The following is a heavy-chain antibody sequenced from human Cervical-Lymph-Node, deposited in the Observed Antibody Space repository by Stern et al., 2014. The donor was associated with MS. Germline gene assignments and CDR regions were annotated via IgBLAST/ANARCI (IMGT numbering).Heavy chain of an antibody. CDR1: GGSIRNYY. V-gene: IGHV4-59*08. CDR3: ATFFRSGSSYYFDY. J-gene: IGHJ4*02. Sequence: QLQLQESGPGLVKPSETLSLTCTVSGGSIRNYYWSWIRQPPGKGLEWIGYIYYSGSTNSSPSLKSRVTMSVDPSKNLPSMKLTSVTAADTAVYYCATFFRSGSSYYFDYWGQGTLVTVAS. CDR2: IYYSGST. D-gene: IGHD3-3*01.